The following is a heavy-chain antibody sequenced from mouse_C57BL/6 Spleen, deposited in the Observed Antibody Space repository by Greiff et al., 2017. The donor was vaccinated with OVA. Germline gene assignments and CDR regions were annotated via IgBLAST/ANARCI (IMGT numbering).Heavy chain of an antibody. V-gene: IGHV5-9*01. CDR2: ISGGGGNT. CDR1: GFTFSSYT. D-gene: IGHD1-1*01. Sequence: EVKLVESGGGLVKPGGSLKLSCAASGFTFSSYTMSWVRQTPEKRLEWVATISGGGGNTYYPDSVKGRFTSSRDNAKNTLYLQMSSLRSEDTALYYCARHPLRGGSNWFAYWGQGTLVTVSA. CDR3: ARHPLRGGSNWFAY. J-gene: IGHJ3*01.